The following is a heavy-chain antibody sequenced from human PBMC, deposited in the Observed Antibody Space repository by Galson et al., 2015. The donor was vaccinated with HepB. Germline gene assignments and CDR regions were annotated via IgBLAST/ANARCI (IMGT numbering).Heavy chain of an antibody. CDR3: ARSGNYRFDF. CDR1: GFTFSTSW. V-gene: IGHV3-74*01. D-gene: IGHD4-11*01. Sequence: SLRLSCAASGFTFSTSWVHWVRQAPGEGLVWVSGINSNGNTIYYADSVRGRFTISRDNAKNTLYLQMSSLSADDTAIYYCARSGNYRFDFWGQGTLVTVSS. CDR2: INSNGNTI. J-gene: IGHJ4*02.